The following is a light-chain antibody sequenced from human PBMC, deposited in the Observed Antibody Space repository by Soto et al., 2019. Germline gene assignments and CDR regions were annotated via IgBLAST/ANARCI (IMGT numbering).Light chain of an antibody. V-gene: IGKV3-20*01. Sequence: EIVLTQSPGTLSLSPGERATLSCRASQIVSSSYLAWYQQKPGQAPRLLINGASSRATGIPDRFSGSGSGTDFTLTISRLEPEDFAVYYCQQYGSSLLTFGGGTKV. CDR1: QIVSSSY. CDR3: QQYGSSLLT. J-gene: IGKJ4*01. CDR2: GAS.